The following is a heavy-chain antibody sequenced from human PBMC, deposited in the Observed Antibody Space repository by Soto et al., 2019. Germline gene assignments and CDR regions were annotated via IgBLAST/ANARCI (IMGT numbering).Heavy chain of an antibody. CDR1: GGSITSGGYY. J-gene: IGHJ5*02. CDR2: IYYSGST. V-gene: IGHV4-31*03. CDR3: ATDRGNIWEGP. D-gene: IGHD1-26*01. Sequence: SETLSLTCTVSGGSITSGGYYWTWIRQYPGKGLEWIGYIYYSGSTYYNPSLKSRVTISVDTSKNQFSLKLSPVTAADTAVYYCATDRGNIWEGPWGQGTLVSVSS.